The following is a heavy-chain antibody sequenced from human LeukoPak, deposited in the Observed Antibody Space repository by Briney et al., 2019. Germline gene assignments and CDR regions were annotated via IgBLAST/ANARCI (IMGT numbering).Heavy chain of an antibody. CDR3: ARGGYDFWSGKNYYYYYMDV. Sequence: SETLSLTCAVYGGSFGGYYWSWIRQPPGKGLEWIGEINHSGSTNYNPSLKSRVTISVDTSKNQFSLKLSSVTAADTAVYYCARGGYDFWSGKNYYYYYMDVWGKGTTVTVSS. V-gene: IGHV4-34*01. J-gene: IGHJ6*03. CDR1: GGSFGGYY. D-gene: IGHD3-3*01. CDR2: INHSGST.